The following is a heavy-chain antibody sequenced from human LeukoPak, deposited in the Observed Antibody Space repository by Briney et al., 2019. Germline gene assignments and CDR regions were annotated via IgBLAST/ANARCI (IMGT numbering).Heavy chain of an antibody. CDR3: ARYCSSTSCHSYFDY. V-gene: IGHV3-21*01. D-gene: IGHD2-2*01. J-gene: IGHJ4*02. CDR2: ISSSSSYI. Sequence: GGSLRLSCAASGFTFSSYSMNWVRQAPGKGLEWVSSISSSSSYIYYADSVKGRFTISRDNAKNSLYLQMNSLRAEDTAVYYCARYCSSTSCHSYFDYWGQGTLVTVSS. CDR1: GFTFSSYS.